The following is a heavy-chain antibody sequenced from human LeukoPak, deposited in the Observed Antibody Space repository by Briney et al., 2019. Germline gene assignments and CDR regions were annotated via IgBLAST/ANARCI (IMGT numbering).Heavy chain of an antibody. CDR2: FSPSGSI. CDR1: GGSISGHW. Sequence: SETLSLTCTVSGGSISGHWWSWIRQPAGKGLEWIGRFSPSGSIHYNPSLESRVTISVDKPKNQFSLTLSFVTAADTAVYYCARDGIAVGDYWGQGSLVTASS. J-gene: IGHJ4*02. CDR3: ARDGIAVGDY. D-gene: IGHD6-19*01. V-gene: IGHV4-4*07.